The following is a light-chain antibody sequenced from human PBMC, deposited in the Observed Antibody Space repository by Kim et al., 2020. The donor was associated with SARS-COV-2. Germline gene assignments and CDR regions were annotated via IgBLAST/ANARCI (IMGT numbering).Light chain of an antibody. CDR2: AAS. CDR1: QRISSW. V-gene: IGKV1-12*01. CDR3: QQANSFPYT. Sequence: SASVGDRVSITCRASQRISSWWAWYQQKQGNTPNLLIFAASTLQSGVPSRFSGSGSGTDFTLTISSLQPEDSATYYCQQANSFPYTFGQGTKLEIK. J-gene: IGKJ2*01.